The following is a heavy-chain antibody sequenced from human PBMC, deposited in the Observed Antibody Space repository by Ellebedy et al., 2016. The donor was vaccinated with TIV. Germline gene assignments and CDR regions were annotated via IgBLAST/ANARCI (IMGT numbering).Heavy chain of an antibody. J-gene: IGHJ4*02. CDR1: GYTFTGYY. D-gene: IGHD5-12*01. Sequence: ASVKVSCKASGYTFTGYYMNWVRQAPGQGLEWMGWINPNSGGTNYAQKFQGRVTMTRDTSISTAYMDLSRLRSDDTAVYYCARDRGYSGYDPEDYFDYWGQGTLVTVSS. CDR2: INPNSGGT. V-gene: IGHV1-2*02. CDR3: ARDRGYSGYDPEDYFDY.